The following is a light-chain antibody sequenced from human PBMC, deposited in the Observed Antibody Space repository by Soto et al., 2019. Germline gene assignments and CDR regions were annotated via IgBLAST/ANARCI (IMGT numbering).Light chain of an antibody. J-gene: IGLJ2*01. CDR2: GNS. V-gene: IGLV1-40*01. CDR1: SSNIGAGYD. CDR3: QSYDSSLSLGGVI. Sequence: QSVLTQPPSVSGAPGQRVTISCTGSSSNIGAGYDVHWYQQLPGTAPKLLIYGNSNRPSGVPDRVSGSRSGTSASLAITGLQAEDEADYYCQSYDSSLSLGGVIFGGGTKVTVL.